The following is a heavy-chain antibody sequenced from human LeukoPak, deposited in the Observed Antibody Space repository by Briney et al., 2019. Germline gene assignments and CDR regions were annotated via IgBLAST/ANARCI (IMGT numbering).Heavy chain of an antibody. V-gene: IGHV3-23*01. D-gene: IGHD3-10*01. J-gene: IGHJ5*02. Sequence: GGSLRLSCAASGFTFSDYYMNWIRQAPGKGLEWVSAISGSGGSTYYADSVKGRFTISRDNSKDTLYLQMNSLRAEDTAVYYCAKTDFLSYYYGSGSYSPWGQGTLVTVSS. CDR1: GFTFSDYY. CDR3: AKTDFLSYYYGSGSYSP. CDR2: ISGSGGST.